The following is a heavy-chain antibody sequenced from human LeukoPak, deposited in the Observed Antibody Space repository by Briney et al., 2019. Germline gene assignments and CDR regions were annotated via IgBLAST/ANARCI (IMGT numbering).Heavy chain of an antibody. CDR3: ARVGQLLYFFDP. D-gene: IGHD2-2*02. V-gene: IGHV4-38-2*02. J-gene: IGHJ5*02. CDR1: GYSISSGYY. Sequence: SETLSLTCTVSGYSISSGYYWGWIRPPPGKGREWSGRIYHSGSTYYNPSLKSRVTISVDTSKNQFSLKLSSVTAADTAVYYCARVGQLLYFFDPWGQGTLVTVSS. CDR2: IYHSGST.